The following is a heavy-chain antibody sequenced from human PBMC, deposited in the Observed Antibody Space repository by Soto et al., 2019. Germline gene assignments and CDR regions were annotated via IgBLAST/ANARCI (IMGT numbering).Heavy chain of an antibody. CDR2: ISSSSSTI. CDR1: GFTFSSYS. Sequence: PGGSLRLSCAASGFTFSSYSMNWVRQAPGKGLEWVSYISSSSSTIYYADSVKGRFTISRDNAKNSLYLQMNSLRDEDTAVYYCARDAANYDFWSARPTFFDYWGQGTLVTVSS. CDR3: ARDAANYDFWSARPTFFDY. J-gene: IGHJ4*02. V-gene: IGHV3-48*02. D-gene: IGHD3-3*01.